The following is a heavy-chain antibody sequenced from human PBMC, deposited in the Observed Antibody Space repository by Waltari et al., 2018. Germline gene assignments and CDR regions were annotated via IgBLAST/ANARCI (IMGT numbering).Heavy chain of an antibody. D-gene: IGHD6-13*01. Sequence: QVQLQESGPGLVKPSETLSLTCAVPGYSTSSGYYWGWIRQPPGKGLEWIGRSYHSGSTYYNRSLTSRVTISVDTTKNQYSLRLSTVTAADTAVYYCARHQAAAADYWGQGTLVTVSS. V-gene: IGHV4-38-2*01. CDR2: SYHSGST. CDR1: GYSTSSGYY. CDR3: ARHQAAAADY. J-gene: IGHJ4*02.